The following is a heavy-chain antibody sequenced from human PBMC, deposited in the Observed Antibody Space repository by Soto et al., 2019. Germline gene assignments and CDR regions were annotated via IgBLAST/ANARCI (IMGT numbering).Heavy chain of an antibody. V-gene: IGHV4-59*01. CDR2: IYYSGST. J-gene: IGHJ6*02. CDR3: AGVKAVQLLERYYYYGMDV. D-gene: IGHD1-26*01. CDR1: GDSISSYY. Sequence: SETLSLTCTVSGDSISSYYWSWIRQPPGKGLEWIGYIYYSGSTNYNPSLKSRVTISVDTSKNQFSLKLSSVTAADTAVYYCAGVKAVQLLERYYYYGMDVWGQGTTVTVSS.